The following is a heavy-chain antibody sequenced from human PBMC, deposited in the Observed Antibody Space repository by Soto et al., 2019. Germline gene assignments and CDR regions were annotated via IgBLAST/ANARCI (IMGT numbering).Heavy chain of an antibody. D-gene: IGHD1-7*01. CDR2: VDHRGST. J-gene: IGHJ6*02. CDR1: GESFSGYS. V-gene: IGHV4-34*02. Sequence: QVHLQQRGAGLLKPSETLSLNCVVSGESFSGYSWSWIRQTPGLGLEWIGEVDHRGSTTYNPSLKNRASISIDSSKNLFSLELTSVTAADTALYFCARYEYGNSLYGVDVWGQGTRVTVSS. CDR3: ARYEYGNSLYGVDV.